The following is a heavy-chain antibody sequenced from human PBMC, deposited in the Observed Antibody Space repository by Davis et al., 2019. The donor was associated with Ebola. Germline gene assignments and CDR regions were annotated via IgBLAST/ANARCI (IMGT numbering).Heavy chain of an antibody. CDR1: GYTFTSYG. D-gene: IGHD6-19*01. CDR3: ARATFGYNSGWYADY. Sequence: AASVKVSCKASGYTFTSYGITWVRQAPGQGLEWMGWINPHNGNTNYAQNVQGRVTMTTDTSASTAYLDLSSLRSDDTAVFYCARATFGYNSGWYADYWGQGTLVTVSS. J-gene: IGHJ4*02. V-gene: IGHV1-18*04. CDR2: INPHNGNT.